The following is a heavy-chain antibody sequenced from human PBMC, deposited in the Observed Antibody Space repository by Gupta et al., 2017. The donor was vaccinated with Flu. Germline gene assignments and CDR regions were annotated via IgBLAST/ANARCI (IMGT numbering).Heavy chain of an antibody. V-gene: IGHV3-23*01. D-gene: IGHD6-19*01. J-gene: IGHJ5*01. CDR2: INNSGGSK. Sequence: EVQLLGSGGGLIQSGGSLRLSCAASGFRFTAYAMSWVRQAPGKGLQWISGINNSGGSKYYADSVRGRFTVSRDNAANTFDLQMNSLRADDTAIYYCAKDLYTVPGALDSWGQGTLVAVSS. CDR1: GFRFTAYA. CDR3: AKDLYTVPGALDS.